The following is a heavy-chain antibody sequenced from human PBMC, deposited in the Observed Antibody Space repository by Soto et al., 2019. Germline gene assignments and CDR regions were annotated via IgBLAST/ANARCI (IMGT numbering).Heavy chain of an antibody. Sequence: QVQLVQSGAQVKKPGASVKVSCKASGYTFGNNDISWVRQATGQGLEWMGWMKPNSGNTGYAQKFQGRVSMTRNTSITTAYLELRSLRSDDTAIYYCARMATSGTLNWFDPWGQGTLVIVSS. V-gene: IGHV1-8*01. J-gene: IGHJ5*02. CDR1: GYTFGNND. CDR2: MKPNSGNT. CDR3: ARMATSGTLNWFDP. D-gene: IGHD1-1*01.